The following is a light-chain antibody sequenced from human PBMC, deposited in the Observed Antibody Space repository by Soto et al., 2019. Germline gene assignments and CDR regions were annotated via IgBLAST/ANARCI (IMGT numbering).Light chain of an antibody. CDR2: GAS. Sequence: EIVLTQFPATLSLSPGEGATLSCRASQSVSAGNLAWYQQKPGQAPRLLFYGASSRAAAVPARFSGSGSGRDFTLTISRLEPEDFAVYYCQQRDNWPLTFGGGTKVEIK. CDR3: QQRDNWPLT. V-gene: IGKV3-11*02. CDR1: QSVSAGN. J-gene: IGKJ4*01.